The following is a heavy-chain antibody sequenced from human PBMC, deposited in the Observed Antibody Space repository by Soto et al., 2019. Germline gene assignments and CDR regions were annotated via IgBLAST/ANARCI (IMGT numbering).Heavy chain of an antibody. D-gene: IGHD2-8*02. V-gene: IGHV5-10-1*01. Sequence: GESLKISCKGSGFTFTRHWISWVRQMPGGGLEWMGKIDPSDPYTNYSPSFQGHVTISADKSINTAYLQWSGLQASDTAMYYCARSLAYCTGGTCYKGYGMDVWGQGTTVTVSS. CDR1: GFTFTRHW. CDR2: IDPSDPYT. J-gene: IGHJ6*02. CDR3: ARSLAYCTGGTCYKGYGMDV.